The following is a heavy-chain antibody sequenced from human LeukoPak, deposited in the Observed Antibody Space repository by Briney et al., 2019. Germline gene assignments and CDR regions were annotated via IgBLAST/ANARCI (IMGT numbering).Heavy chain of an antibody. J-gene: IGHJ4*02. Sequence: SVKVSCKVSGYTLTELSMHWVRQAPGNGLEWMGGFDPEDGETIYAQKFQGRVTMTEDTSTDTAYMELSSLRSEDTAVYYCATTSKAAAALDYWGQGTLVTVSS. CDR3: ATTSKAAAALDY. CDR1: GYTLTELS. V-gene: IGHV1-24*01. CDR2: FDPEDGET. D-gene: IGHD6-13*01.